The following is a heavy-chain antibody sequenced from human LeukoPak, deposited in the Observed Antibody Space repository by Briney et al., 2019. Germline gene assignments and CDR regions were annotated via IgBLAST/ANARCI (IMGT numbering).Heavy chain of an antibody. J-gene: IGHJ3*02. D-gene: IGHD2-2*01. CDR2: INPNSGGT. CDR1: GYTFTGYY. V-gene: IGHV1-2*04. Sequence: ASVKVSCKASGYTFTGYYMHWVRQAPGQGLEWMGWINPNSGGTNYAQKFRGWVTMTRDTSISTAYMELSRLRSDDTAVYYCARAPSRDVVVPAVDRGAFDIWGQGTMVTVSS. CDR3: ARAPSRDVVVPAVDRGAFDI.